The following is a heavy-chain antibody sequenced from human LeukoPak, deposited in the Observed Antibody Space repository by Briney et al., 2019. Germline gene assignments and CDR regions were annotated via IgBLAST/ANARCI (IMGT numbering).Heavy chain of an antibody. Sequence: GGSLRLSCAASGFTFSSYAMTWVRQAPGKGLEWVSTISGSGDTTYYADSVKGRFTISRDNSKNTLYLQMNSLRAEDTAVYYCAKGFTYVSPWGQGSLVTVSS. D-gene: IGHD3-10*02. CDR3: AKGFTYVSP. V-gene: IGHV3-23*01. CDR1: GFTFSSYA. CDR2: ISGSGDTT. J-gene: IGHJ5*02.